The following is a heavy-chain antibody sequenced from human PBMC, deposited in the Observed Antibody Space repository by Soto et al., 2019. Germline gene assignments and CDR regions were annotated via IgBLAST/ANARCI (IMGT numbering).Heavy chain of an antibody. CDR2: ISYDGSNK. CDR1: GFTFSSYG. V-gene: IGHV3-30*18. Sequence: QVQLVESGGGVVQPGRSLRLSCAASGFTFSSYGMHWVRQAPGKGLEWVAVISYDGSNKYYADSVKGRFTISRDNSKNTLYLQMNSLRAEDTAVYYCAKDRMEYYYYYGMDVWGQGTTVTVSS. CDR3: AKDRMEYYYYYGMDV. J-gene: IGHJ6*02. D-gene: IGHD3-3*01.